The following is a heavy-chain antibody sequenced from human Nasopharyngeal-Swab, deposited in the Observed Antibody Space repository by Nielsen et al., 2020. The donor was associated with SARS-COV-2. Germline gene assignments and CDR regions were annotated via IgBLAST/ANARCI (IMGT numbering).Heavy chain of an antibody. Sequence: SETLSLTCTVSGGSINYKYWTWIRQTPGKGLEWIRHIYYSGSTSYNPSLKSRLTILIDRSKSQFSLKLSSVTAADTAVYYCARHNAHCSNGVCSTYYYHALDVWGQGTTVTVSS. D-gene: IGHD2-8*01. J-gene: IGHJ6*02. CDR1: GGSINYKY. V-gene: IGHV4-59*08. CDR3: ARHNAHCSNGVCSTYYYHALDV. CDR2: IYYSGST.